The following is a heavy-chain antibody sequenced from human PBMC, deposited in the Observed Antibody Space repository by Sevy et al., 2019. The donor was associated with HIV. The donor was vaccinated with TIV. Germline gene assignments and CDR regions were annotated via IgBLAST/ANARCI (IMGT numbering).Heavy chain of an antibody. CDR3: ARDRLGATDFDY. J-gene: IGHJ4*02. V-gene: IGHV4-61*01. CDR2: SYYSGST. D-gene: IGHD1-26*01. CDR1: GGSVSSGSYY. Sequence: SETLSLTCTVSGGSVSSGSYYWSWIRQPPGKGLEWIGYSYYSGSTNYNPSLKSRVTISVDTSKNQFSLKLSSVTAADTAVYYCARDRLGATDFDYWGQGTLVTVSS.